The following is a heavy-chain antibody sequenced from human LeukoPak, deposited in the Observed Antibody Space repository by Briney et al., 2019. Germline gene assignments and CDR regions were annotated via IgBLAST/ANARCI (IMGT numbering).Heavy chain of an antibody. CDR2: ISGSGGST. J-gene: IGHJ4*02. CDR3: AKMTMVRGVPYYFDY. CDR1: GFTFSSYA. Sequence: GGSLRLSCAASGFTFSSYAMSWVRQAPGKGLEWVSAISGSGGSTYYADSVKGRFTISRDNSKNTLYLQMNSLRAEDTAVYYCAKMTMVRGVPYYFDYWGQGTLVTVSS. D-gene: IGHD3-10*01. V-gene: IGHV3-23*01.